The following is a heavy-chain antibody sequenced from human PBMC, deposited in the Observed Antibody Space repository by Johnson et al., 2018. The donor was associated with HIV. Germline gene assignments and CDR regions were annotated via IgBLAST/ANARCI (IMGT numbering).Heavy chain of an antibody. CDR2: IYSGGST. CDR1: GFTVSSNY. V-gene: IGHV3-66*01. Sequence: VQLVESGGGLVQPGGSLRLSCAASGFTVSSNYMNWVRQAPGKGLEWVSIIYSGGSTYYADSVKGRFIISRDNSKNTLYLQINSLRAGDTAVYYCAKVKLELRYGAFDIWGQGTMVTVSS. CDR3: AKVKLELRYGAFDI. J-gene: IGHJ3*02. D-gene: IGHD1-7*01.